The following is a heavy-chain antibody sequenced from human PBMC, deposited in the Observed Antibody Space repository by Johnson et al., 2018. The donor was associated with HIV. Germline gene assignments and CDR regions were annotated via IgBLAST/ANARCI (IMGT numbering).Heavy chain of an antibody. Sequence: VQLLESGGGVVQPGGSLRLSCVASGFTFSSYWMHWVRQAPGKGLEWVSGINWNGGSIGYADSVKGRFTISRDNAKNSLYLQMNSLRAEDTALYYCAKDIDWGLSAVAFDIWGQGTMVTVSS. CDR3: AKDIDWGLSAVAFDI. CDR1: GFTFSSYW. J-gene: IGHJ3*02. D-gene: IGHD7-27*01. CDR2: INWNGGSI. V-gene: IGHV3-9*01.